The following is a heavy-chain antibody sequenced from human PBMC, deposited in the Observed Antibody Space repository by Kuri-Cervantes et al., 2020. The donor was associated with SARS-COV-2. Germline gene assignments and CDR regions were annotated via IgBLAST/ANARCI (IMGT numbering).Heavy chain of an antibody. D-gene: IGHD2-21*01. CDR1: GFNFSRTD. CDR2: ISHDGKNK. J-gene: IGHJ4*02. V-gene: IGHV3-30*18. CDR3: AKDRVGVQDF. Sequence: GESLKISCAASGFNFSRTDMHWVRQAPGKGLEWVAVISHDGKNKKCIASGKGRFTISRDNSQNTLYLHMKSLRSEDTGMHYCAKDRVGVQDFWGQGTLVTVSS.